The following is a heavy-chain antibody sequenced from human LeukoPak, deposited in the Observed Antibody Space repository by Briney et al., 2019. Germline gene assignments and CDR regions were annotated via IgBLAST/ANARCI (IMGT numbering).Heavy chain of an antibody. D-gene: IGHD2-15*01. V-gene: IGHV4-39*07. CDR2: IYSSGST. Sequence: SETLSLTCSVSGVSISSGSNYWGWIRQPPGKTLEWIGSIYSSGSTYYNPSLKSRVIILIDTSKNQFSLKLSSVTAADTAVYYCARDILFCSGGSCWGGVDYWGQGTLVTVSS. CDR3: ARDILFCSGGSCWGGVDY. J-gene: IGHJ4*02. CDR1: GVSISSGSNY.